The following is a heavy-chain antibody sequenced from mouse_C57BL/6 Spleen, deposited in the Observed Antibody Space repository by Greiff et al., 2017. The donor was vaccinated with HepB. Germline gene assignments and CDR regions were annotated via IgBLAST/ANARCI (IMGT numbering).Heavy chain of an antibody. V-gene: IGHV1-64*01. CDR3: ARFYYYGSSPAWFAY. CDR2: IHPNSGST. D-gene: IGHD1-1*01. J-gene: IGHJ3*01. CDR1: GYTFTSYW. Sequence: VQLQQPGAELVKPGASVKLSCKASGYTFTSYWMHWVKQRPGQGLEWIGMIHPNSGSTNYNEKFKSKATLTVDKSSSTAYMQLSSLTSEDSAVDYCARFYYYGSSPAWFAYWGQGTLVTVSA.